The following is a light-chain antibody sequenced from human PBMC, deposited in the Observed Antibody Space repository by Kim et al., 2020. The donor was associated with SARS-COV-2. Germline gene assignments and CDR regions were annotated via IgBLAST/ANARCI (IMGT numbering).Light chain of an antibody. CDR2: SNN. Sequence: LTQPPSASGTPGQRVTISCSGSSSNIGSNTVNWYQQLPGTAPKLLIYSNNQRPSGVPDRFSGSKSGTSASLAISGLQSEDEADYYCAAWDDSLNGWVFGGGTKLTVL. J-gene: IGLJ3*02. V-gene: IGLV1-44*01. CDR1: SSNIGSNT. CDR3: AAWDDSLNGWV.